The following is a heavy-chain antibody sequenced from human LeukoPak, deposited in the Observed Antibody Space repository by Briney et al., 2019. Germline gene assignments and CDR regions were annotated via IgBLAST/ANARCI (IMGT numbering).Heavy chain of an antibody. CDR1: GGSFSGYY. J-gene: IGHJ1*01. CDR3: ARVRQHLAHPNPDRRGGKYFQH. CDR2: INQSGST. D-gene: IGHD6-13*01. V-gene: IGHV4-34*01. Sequence: SETLSLTCAVYGGSFSGYYGSWIRQPPGKGLEWIGEINQSGSTNYNRSLKSRVTISVDTSKNQFSLKLSSVTAADTAGYYCARVRQHLAHPNPDRRGGKYFQHWGQGTLVTVSS.